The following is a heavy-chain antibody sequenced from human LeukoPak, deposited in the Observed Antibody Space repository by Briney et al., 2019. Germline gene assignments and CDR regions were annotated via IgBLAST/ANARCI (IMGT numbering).Heavy chain of an antibody. Sequence: GGSLRLSCGGSGFTFSGYSVNWVRQAPGKGLEWVSSISSSGSYISYADSLKGRFTISRDNAKNTVYLQMNSLRAEDTAVYYCARGWDGFSYGIWGQGTLVTVSS. D-gene: IGHD5-18*01. V-gene: IGHV3-21*01. CDR2: ISSSGSYI. CDR3: ARGWDGFSYGI. CDR1: GFTFSGYS. J-gene: IGHJ4*02.